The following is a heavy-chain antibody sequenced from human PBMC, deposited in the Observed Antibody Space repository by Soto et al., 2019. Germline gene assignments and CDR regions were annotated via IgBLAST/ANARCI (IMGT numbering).Heavy chain of an antibody. Sequence: GVLRLSCAASGFTVSSNCMSWVRQAPGKGLEWVSVIYSGGSTYYADSVKGRFTISRDNSKNTLYLQMNSLRAEDTAVYYCARLAPSIYYFDYWGQGTLVTVSS. CDR3: ARLAPSIYYFDY. CDR2: IYSGGST. J-gene: IGHJ4*02. CDR1: GFTVSSNC. V-gene: IGHV3-66*01. D-gene: IGHD6-6*01.